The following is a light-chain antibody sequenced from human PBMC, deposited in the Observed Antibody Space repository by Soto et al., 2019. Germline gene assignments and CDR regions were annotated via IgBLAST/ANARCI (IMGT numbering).Light chain of an antibody. CDR2: GAS. CDR3: QQYGSSTGFT. CDR1: QSVSSSY. Sequence: EMVLTQSPDTLSLSPGERATLSCRASQSVSSSYLAWYQQKPGQAPRLLIYGASSRATGIPDRFSGSGSGTDFTLTISRLEPEDFAVYYCQQYGSSTGFTFGPGTKVDIK. J-gene: IGKJ3*01. V-gene: IGKV3-20*01.